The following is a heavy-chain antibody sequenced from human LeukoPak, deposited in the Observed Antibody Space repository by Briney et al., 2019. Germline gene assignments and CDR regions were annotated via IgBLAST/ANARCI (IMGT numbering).Heavy chain of an antibody. D-gene: IGHD3-22*01. V-gene: IGHV3-7*01. J-gene: IGHJ4*02. CDR3: ARARRYYDSSGYED. Sequence: GGSLRLSCAASGFTFSSYWMSWVRQAPGKGLEWVANIKQDGSEKYYVDSVKGRFTISRDNAKNSLYLQMNSLRAEDTAVYYCARARRYYDSSGYEDWGQGTLVTVSS. CDR1: GFTFSSYW. CDR2: IKQDGSEK.